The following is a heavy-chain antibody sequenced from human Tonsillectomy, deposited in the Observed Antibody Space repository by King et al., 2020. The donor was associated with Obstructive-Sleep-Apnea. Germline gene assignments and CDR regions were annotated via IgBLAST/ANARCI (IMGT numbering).Heavy chain of an antibody. CDR3: GREPPNVASVWLIDY. Sequence: VQLLESGGALVQPGGSLRLSCAVTGFTFSDYAMSWVRQAPGKGLEWVSAITSSGGSTYYAGSVRARFTISRDNSKNTVYLQMNSLRVEDTGVYFCGREPPNVASVWLIDYWGQGTLVTVSS. V-gene: IGHV3-23*01. CDR1: GFTFSDYA. CDR2: ITSSGGST. D-gene: IGHD5-12*01. J-gene: IGHJ4*02.